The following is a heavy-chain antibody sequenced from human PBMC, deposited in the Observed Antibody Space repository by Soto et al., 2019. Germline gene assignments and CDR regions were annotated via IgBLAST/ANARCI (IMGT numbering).Heavy chain of an antibody. Sequence: QLQLQESGPGLVKPSETLSLTCSVSGGSISSSSYYWGWIRQATGEGLEWIGSIYYSGSTYYNPSLKSRVTISVDTSKNQFSLKLSSVTAADTAVYYCARSIHGYSSGWYLVSIYYFDYWGQGTLVTVSS. D-gene: IGHD6-19*01. J-gene: IGHJ4*02. CDR3: ARSIHGYSSGWYLVSIYYFDY. CDR2: IYYSGST. CDR1: GGSISSSSYY. V-gene: IGHV4-39*01.